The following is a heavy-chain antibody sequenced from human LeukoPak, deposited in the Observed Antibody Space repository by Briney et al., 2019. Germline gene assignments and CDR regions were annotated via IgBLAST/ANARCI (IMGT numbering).Heavy chain of an antibody. D-gene: IGHD2-2*01. CDR3: ARVDCTSTSCYYYYYGMDV. V-gene: IGHV3-21*01. J-gene: IGHJ6*02. CDR2: ISSDSSYI. CDR1: RFTFSSYS. Sequence: GSLRLSCAASRFTFSSYSMNWVRQAPGKGLEWVSSISSDSSYIYYADSVKGRFTISRDNAKNSLYLQMNSLRAEDTAVYYCARVDCTSTSCYYYYYGMDVWGQGTTVTVSS.